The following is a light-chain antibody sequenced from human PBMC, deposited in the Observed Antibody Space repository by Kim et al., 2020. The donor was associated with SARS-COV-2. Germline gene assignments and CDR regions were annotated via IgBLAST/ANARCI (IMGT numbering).Light chain of an antibody. V-gene: IGKV3-20*01. CDR2: GTF. CDR3: QQYDSSSWT. CDR1: QSIGSTF. J-gene: IGKJ1*01. Sequence: SRGESATLSCGASQSIGSTFFAWYQQTPGQSPRLLIYGTFSRATGVPDRFSGSGCGTDFSLTISRLEPEVFAVYYCQQYDSSSWTFVQGTKVDIK.